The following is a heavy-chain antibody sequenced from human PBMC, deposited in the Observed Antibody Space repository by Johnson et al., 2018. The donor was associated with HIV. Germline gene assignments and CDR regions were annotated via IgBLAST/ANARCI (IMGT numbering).Heavy chain of an antibody. CDR2: IYSGGST. V-gene: IGHV3-66*03. CDR1: GFTVSSNY. Sequence: VQLVESGGGLIQPGGSLRLSCAASGFTVSSNYMNWVRQAPGKGLEWVSVIYSGGSTYYADSVKGRFTISRDNSKNTLYLQMNSLRAEDTATYYCAKTISGFYLYDAFDIWGQGTMVTVSS. D-gene: IGHD5-12*01. J-gene: IGHJ3*02. CDR3: AKTISGFYLYDAFDI.